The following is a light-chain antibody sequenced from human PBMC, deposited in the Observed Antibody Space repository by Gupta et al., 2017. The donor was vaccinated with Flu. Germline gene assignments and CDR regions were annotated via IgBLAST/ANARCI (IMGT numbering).Light chain of an antibody. Sequence: GTLSSSPFQRATLSCTASPSVSNRYSPWYQQKPAQAPRLLIYGATDRAAGIPDRFSDSESVTDLTLTINSLEPEDFAVQYSQQDGSSPYTFGEGTKLDVK. CDR3: QQDGSSPYT. CDR2: GAT. CDR1: PSVSNRY. J-gene: IGKJ2*01. V-gene: IGKV3-20*01.